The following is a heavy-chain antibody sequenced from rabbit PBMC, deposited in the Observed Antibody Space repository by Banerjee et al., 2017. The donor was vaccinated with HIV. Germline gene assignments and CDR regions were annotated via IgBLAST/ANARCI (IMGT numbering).Heavy chain of an antibody. V-gene: IGHV1S45*01. Sequence: QAQLEESGGDLVTNEGSLSDTCKAPRSDIRSYKIGRVRQAPGKGLEWIGYISSGSGRTYYASWAKGRFTISKTSSTTVTLQMTSLTAADTATYFCARESYAGYAYGLWGQGTLVTVS. CDR1: RSDIRSYK. CDR3: ARESYAGYAYGL. J-gene: IGHJ3*01. D-gene: IGHD6-1*01. CDR2: ISSGSGRT.